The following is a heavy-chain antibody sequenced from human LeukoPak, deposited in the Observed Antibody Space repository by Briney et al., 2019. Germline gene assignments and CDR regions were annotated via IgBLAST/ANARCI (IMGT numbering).Heavy chain of an antibody. V-gene: IGHV3-23*01. CDR3: ANDHYDILTGYYNPLDY. J-gene: IGHJ4*02. CDR2: ISGSGGST. CDR1: GFTFSSYA. D-gene: IGHD3-9*01. Sequence: PGGSLRLSCAASGFTFSSYAMSWVRQAPGNGLEWVSAISGSGGSTYYADSVKGRFTICRDNSKNTLYLQMNSLRAEDTAVYYCANDHYDILTGYYNPLDYWGQGTLVTVSS.